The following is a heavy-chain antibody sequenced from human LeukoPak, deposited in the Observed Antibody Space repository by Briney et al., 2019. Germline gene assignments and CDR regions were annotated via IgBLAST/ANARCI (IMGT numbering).Heavy chain of an antibody. V-gene: IGHV3-30*02. CDR3: AKEETLRFGIDY. J-gene: IGHJ4*02. CDR2: IRYDGINK. Sequence: GGSLRLSCAASGFTFSGYGMHWVRQAPGKGLEWVAFIRYDGINKYSADSVQGRFSISRDNSKNTLYLQMNSLRAEDTAMYYCAKEETLRFGIDYWGQGTLVTVSS. CDR1: GFTFSGYG. D-gene: IGHD3-3*01.